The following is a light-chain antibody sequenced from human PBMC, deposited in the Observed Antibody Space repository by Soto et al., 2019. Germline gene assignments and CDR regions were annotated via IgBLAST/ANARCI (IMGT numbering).Light chain of an antibody. CDR2: DVS. Sequence: QSVLTQPASVSGSPGQSITISCTGTSSDVGGYNYVSWYQQHPGKAPKLMIYDVSNRPSGVSNRFSGSKSGNTATLTTSGLQDEDEADYYCSSYTSSSTLVVFGGGTKLTVL. J-gene: IGLJ2*01. CDR3: SSYTSSSTLVV. V-gene: IGLV2-14*01. CDR1: SSDVGGYNY.